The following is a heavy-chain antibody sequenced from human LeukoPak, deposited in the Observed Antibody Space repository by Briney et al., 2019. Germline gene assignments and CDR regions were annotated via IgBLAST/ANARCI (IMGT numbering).Heavy chain of an antibody. J-gene: IGHJ3*02. V-gene: IGHV3-23*01. CDR3: AKDLRYYDSSGYYYYAFDI. CDR1: GFSFSNYW. CDR2: ISGSGGST. Sequence: PGGSLRLSCAASGFSFSNYWMSWVRQPPGKGLEWVSAISGSGGSTYYADSVKGRFTISRDNSKNTLYLQMNSLRAEDTAVYYCAKDLRYYDSSGYYYYAFDIWGQGTMVTVSS. D-gene: IGHD3-22*01.